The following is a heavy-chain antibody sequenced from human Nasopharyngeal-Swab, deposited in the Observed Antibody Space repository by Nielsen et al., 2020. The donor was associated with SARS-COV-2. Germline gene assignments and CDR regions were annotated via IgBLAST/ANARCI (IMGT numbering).Heavy chain of an antibody. CDR3: ARDRVVVVAATQYYFDY. Sequence: GGSLRLSCAASGFTFSSYSMNWVRQAPGKGLEWVSSISSSSSYIYYADSVKGRFTISRGNAKNSLYLQMNSLRAEDTAVYYCARDRVVVVAATQYYFDYWGQGTLVTVSS. D-gene: IGHD2-15*01. J-gene: IGHJ4*02. CDR1: GFTFSSYS. V-gene: IGHV3-21*01. CDR2: ISSSSSYI.